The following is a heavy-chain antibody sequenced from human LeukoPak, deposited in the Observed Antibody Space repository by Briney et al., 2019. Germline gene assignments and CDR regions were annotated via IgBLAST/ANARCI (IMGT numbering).Heavy chain of an antibody. CDR3: VRDLEWGNNDWFDP. V-gene: IGHV1-46*01. D-gene: IGHD3-3*01. CDR1: GYTFTNYY. CDR2: ISPTGGDT. Sequence: ASVKVSCKASGYTFTNYYIHRVRQAPGQRLEWMGVISPTGGDTNYAQKFQGRVTMTRDTSTNTVYMELSSLRSEDTAVYYCVRDLEWGNNDWFDPWGQGTLVTVSS. J-gene: IGHJ5*02.